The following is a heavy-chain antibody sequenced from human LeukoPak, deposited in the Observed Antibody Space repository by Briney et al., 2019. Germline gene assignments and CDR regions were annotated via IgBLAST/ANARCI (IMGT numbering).Heavy chain of an antibody. CDR1: GFTFSSYA. D-gene: IGHD4-17*01. CDR3: ARDDYGDYQTFDY. CDR2: ISGSGGST. Sequence: GGSLRLSCAASGFTFSSYAMSWVRQAPGKGLEWVSAISGSGGSTYYADSVKGRFTISRDNSKNTLYLQMNSLRAEDTAVYYCARDDYGDYQTFDYWGQGTLVTVSS. V-gene: IGHV3-23*01. J-gene: IGHJ4*02.